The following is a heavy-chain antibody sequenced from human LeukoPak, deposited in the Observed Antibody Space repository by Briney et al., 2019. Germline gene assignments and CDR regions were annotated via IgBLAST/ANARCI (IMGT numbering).Heavy chain of an antibody. CDR2: IHYGGST. CDR3: TRESTAAGTRSRRPNYFYNHGMDV. Sequence: PSETLSLTCTISGGSISSYSWTWIRQAPGKGLEWIGNIHYGGSTKYNPSPKRRLSISTDTTKNQFSAKLPSANAAATAVYYCTRESTAAGTRSRRPNYFYNHGMDVWGQGTAVTVSS. CDR1: GGSISSYS. D-gene: IGHD6-13*01. V-gene: IGHV4-59*01. J-gene: IGHJ6*02.